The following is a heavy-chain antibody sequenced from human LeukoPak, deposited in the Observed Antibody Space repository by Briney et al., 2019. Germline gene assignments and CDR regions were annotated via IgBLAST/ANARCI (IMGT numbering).Heavy chain of an antibody. CDR1: GGSISGYY. CDR3: ARESADNNWFDP. J-gene: IGHJ5*02. CDR2: IYHSGST. Sequence: SETLSLTCTVSGGSISGYYWGWIRQPPGKGLEWIGSIYHSGSTYYNPSLKSRVTISVDTSKNQFSLKLSSVTAADTAVYYCARESADNNWFDPWGQGTLVTVSS. D-gene: IGHD6-25*01. V-gene: IGHV4-38-2*02.